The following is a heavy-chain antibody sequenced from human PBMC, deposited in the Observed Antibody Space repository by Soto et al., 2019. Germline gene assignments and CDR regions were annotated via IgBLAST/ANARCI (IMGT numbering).Heavy chain of an antibody. CDR3: ARGVAETDFYPWANWFDL. J-gene: IGHJ5*02. CDR1: GGSISSLY. V-gene: IGHV4-4*07. D-gene: IGHD6-19*01. Sequence: QMVLQESGPGLVKPSETLSLTCNVSGGSISSLYWTWIRQPAGGRLEWIGRVYDSGSSNYNPSLKTRINMALPRSRMQLSLSLYSVTAADTAVYYWARGVAETDFYPWANWFDLWGKGILVTVSS. CDR2: VYDSGSS.